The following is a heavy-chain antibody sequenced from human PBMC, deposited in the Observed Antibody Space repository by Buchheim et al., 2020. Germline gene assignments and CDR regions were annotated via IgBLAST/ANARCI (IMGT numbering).Heavy chain of an antibody. CDR3: ARDAGGSYGTLYYFDY. D-gene: IGHD1-26*01. Sequence: QVQLVESGGGVVQPGRSLRLSCAASGLTFSSYAMHWVRQAPGKGLEWVAVISYDGSNKYYADSVKGRFTISRDNSKNTLYLQMNSLRAEDTAVYYCARDAGGSYGTLYYFDYWGQGTL. J-gene: IGHJ4*02. CDR2: ISYDGSNK. V-gene: IGHV3-30-3*01. CDR1: GLTFSSYA.